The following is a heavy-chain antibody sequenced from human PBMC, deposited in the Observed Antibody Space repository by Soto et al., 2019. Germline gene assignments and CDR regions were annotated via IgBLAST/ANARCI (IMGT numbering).Heavy chain of an antibody. CDR2: MKQDGSEK. CDR3: ARIASAGRGWDV. CDR1: GFTFSNYW. Sequence: EVQLVESGGGLVQPGGSLRLSCADFGFTFSNYWMSWVRQAPVKGLEWVGNMKQDGSEKNYVDSVKGRFTISRDSAKNSLSLQMNSLRAEDPAVYYCARIASAGRGWDVWGQGTRVVVSS. V-gene: IGHV3-7*01. D-gene: IGHD6-13*01. J-gene: IGHJ6*02.